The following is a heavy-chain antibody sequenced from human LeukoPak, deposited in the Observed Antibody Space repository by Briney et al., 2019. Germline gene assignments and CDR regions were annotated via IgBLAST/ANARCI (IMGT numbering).Heavy chain of an antibody. CDR3: ARRNSIDY. CDR2: IKEDGSEK. CDR1: GFTFSTSW. J-gene: IGHJ4*02. V-gene: IGHV3-7*03. Sequence: PGGSLRLSCAASGFTFSTSWMSWVRQAPGKGLEWVANIKEDGSEKYYVDSVKGRFTISRDNAKNSLYLQMNSLRGEDTAVYYCARRNSIDYWGQGTLVTVSS. D-gene: IGHD4-23*01.